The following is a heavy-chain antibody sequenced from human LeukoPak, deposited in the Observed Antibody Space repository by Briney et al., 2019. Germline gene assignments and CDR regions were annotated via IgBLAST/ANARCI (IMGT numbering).Heavy chain of an antibody. CDR1: GYTLTELS. Sequence: ASVKVSCKVSGYTLTELSMHWVRQAPGKGLEWMGGFDPEDGETIYAQKFQGRVTMTEDTSTDTAYMELGSLRSEDTAVYYCATDSHTYYYDSSGYPLDYWGQGTLVTVSS. CDR2: FDPEDGET. D-gene: IGHD3-22*01. J-gene: IGHJ4*02. CDR3: ATDSHTYYYDSSGYPLDY. V-gene: IGHV1-24*01.